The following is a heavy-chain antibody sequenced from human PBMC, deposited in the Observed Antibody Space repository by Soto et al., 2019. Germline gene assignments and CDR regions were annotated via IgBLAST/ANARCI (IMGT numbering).Heavy chain of an antibody. CDR3: ARDALDI. J-gene: IGHJ3*02. Sequence: QVQLQESGPGLVKPSGTLSLTCAVSGGSLSSYNWWSWVRQPPGKGLEWIGEIYHTGSTNYNPSLTSRVTMSMDKSNNQFFLRLNSVTAADTAVYYFARDALDIWGQGIVITVSS. CDR1: GGSLSSYNW. CDR2: IYHTGST. V-gene: IGHV4-4*02.